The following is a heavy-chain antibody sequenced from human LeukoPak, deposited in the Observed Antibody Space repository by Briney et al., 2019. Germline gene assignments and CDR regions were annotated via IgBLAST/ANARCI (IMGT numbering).Heavy chain of an antibody. D-gene: IGHD3-3*01. CDR2: INQTGKT. Sequence: PSETLSLTCTVSGDPITSHSDYKWTWIRQPPGKGLEWIGDINQTGKTNYNPSLTDYNPSLKSRVTISVDSPKNQLSLKVNSVTAADTGVYYCARVRHDPLEYGYYMDVWGKGTTVTVSS. CDR1: GDPITSHSDY. CDR3: ARVRHDPLEYGYYMDV. V-gene: IGHV4-61*08. J-gene: IGHJ6*03.